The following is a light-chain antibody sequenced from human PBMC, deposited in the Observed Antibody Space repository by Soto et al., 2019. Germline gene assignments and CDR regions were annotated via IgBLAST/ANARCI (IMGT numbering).Light chain of an antibody. Sequence: QSVLTQPPSVSAAPGQKVTISCSGSSSNIGNNYVSWYQQLPGTAPKLLIYENNKRPSGIPDRFSGSKSGTSATLGITGLQTGDEADYYCGTWGSSLSAHYVFGTGTKVTVL. J-gene: IGLJ1*01. CDR2: ENN. CDR3: GTWGSSLSAHYV. V-gene: IGLV1-51*02. CDR1: SSNIGNNY.